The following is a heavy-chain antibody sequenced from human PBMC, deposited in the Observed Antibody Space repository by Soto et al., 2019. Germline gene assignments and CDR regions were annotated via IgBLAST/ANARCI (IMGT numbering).Heavy chain of an antibody. J-gene: IGHJ4*02. D-gene: IGHD3-10*01. Sequence: QVQLVQSGAEVKRPGSSVKVSCKASGDTFTFYSINWVRQAPGLGLEWMGRINPILSMSNYAQRFQGRVTMTADKSTSTANMELSSLRSEYTAIYYCASSYGSGYRAFDYWGQGALVTVSS. CDR2: INPILSMS. CDR3: ASSYGSGYRAFDY. CDR1: GDTFTFYS. V-gene: IGHV1-69*02.